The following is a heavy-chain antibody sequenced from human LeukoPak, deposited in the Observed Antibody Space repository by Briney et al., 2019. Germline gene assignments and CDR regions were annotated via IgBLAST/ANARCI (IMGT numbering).Heavy chain of an antibody. V-gene: IGHV3-20*04. CDR2: INWNGGSI. D-gene: IGHD2-15*01. Sequence: RPGGSLRLSCAASGFTFDDYGMSWVRQAPGKGLEWVSGINWNGGSIGYAHSVTGRFTISRDNAKNSLYLQMNSLRAEDTALYYCARVNSRAIPPIVVVVAATTPIAFDIWGQGTMVTVSS. J-gene: IGHJ3*02. CDR3: ARVNSRAIPPIVVVVAATTPIAFDI. CDR1: GFTFDDYG.